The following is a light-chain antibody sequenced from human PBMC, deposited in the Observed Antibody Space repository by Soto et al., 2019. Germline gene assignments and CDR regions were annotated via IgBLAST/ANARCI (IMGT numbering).Light chain of an antibody. CDR1: QNVETF. J-gene: IGKJ4*01. V-gene: IGKV3-11*01. CDR2: DAS. CDR3: QQRYNWPVT. Sequence: DIVLTQSPGSLSLSPGERASLSCRASQNVETFLAWYQQRPGHSPRLLIYDASRRATGIPARFSGSGSGTDLTLTITGLEPEDFGVYYCQQRYNWPVTFGAGTKVEI.